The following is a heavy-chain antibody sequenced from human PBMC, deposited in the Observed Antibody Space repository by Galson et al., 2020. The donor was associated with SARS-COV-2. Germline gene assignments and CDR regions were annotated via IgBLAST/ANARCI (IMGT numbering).Heavy chain of an antibody. J-gene: IGHJ6*02. CDR3: ARGFDGLYDSSGFFGLGVFFYYGLDV. D-gene: IGHD3-22*01. CDR1: GGSFSGYS. V-gene: IGHV4-34*01. Sequence: ESLKISCAVFGGSFSGYSWTWIRQPPGKGLEWIGEINLSGRTRYNPSLKSRVSMPVDTSKNQFSLRLSSVTAADTAVYYCARGFDGLYDSSGFFGLGVFFYYGLDVWGQGTTVSVSS. CDR2: INLSGRT.